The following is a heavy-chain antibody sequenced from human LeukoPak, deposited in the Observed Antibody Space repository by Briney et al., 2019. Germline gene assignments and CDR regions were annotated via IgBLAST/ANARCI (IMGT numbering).Heavy chain of an antibody. V-gene: IGHV4-59*12. CDR2: GDYSGGT. Sequence: SETLSLTCTVSGGSISTYYWSWIRQPPGKGLEWIATGDYSGGTYYNPSLESRVAISADMSKNQISLQLTSVTGADTAAYYCAGERGEEYSSGWYKTNFFYNWGQGVRVTVSS. CDR1: GGSISTYY. J-gene: IGHJ4*02. CDR3: AGERGEEYSSGWYKTNFFYN. D-gene: IGHD6-19*01.